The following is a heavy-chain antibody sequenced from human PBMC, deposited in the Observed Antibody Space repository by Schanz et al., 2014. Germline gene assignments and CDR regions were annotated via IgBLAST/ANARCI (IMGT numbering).Heavy chain of an antibody. CDR1: GFNFNNYD. CDR3: ARSAGRDFWSGYYTRFDY. Sequence: QVHLVQSGAEVKKPGASVKVSCTASGFNFNNYDINWVRQATGQGLEWMGWISAYNGNTKYPQKLQGRVTMTTDTSTSTVYMELRSLRSDDTAVYYCARSAGRDFWSGYYTRFDYWGQGTLVTVSS. CDR2: ISAYNGNT. D-gene: IGHD3-3*01. J-gene: IGHJ4*02. V-gene: IGHV1-18*04.